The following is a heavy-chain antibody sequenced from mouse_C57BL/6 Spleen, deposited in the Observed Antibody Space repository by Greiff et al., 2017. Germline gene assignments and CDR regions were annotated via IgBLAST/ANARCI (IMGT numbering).Heavy chain of an antibody. V-gene: IGHV1-42*01. D-gene: IGHD1-1*01. CDR2: INPSTGGT. J-gene: IGHJ3*01. CDR3: ARRSTTVVAPFAY. Sequence: VQLQQSGPELVKPGASVKISCKASGYSFTGYYMNWVKQSPEKSLEWIGEINPSTGGTTYNQKFKAKATLTVDKSSSTAYMQLKSLTSEDSAVYYCARRSTTVVAPFAYWGQGTLVTVSA. CDR1: GYSFTGYY.